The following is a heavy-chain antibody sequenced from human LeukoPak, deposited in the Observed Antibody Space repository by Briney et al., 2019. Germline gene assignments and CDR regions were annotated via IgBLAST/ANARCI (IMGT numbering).Heavy chain of an antibody. CDR2: INGDGSGT. J-gene: IGHJ6*02. CDR1: GFTFSGYW. Sequence: PGGSLRLSCAASGFTFSGYWMFWVRQAPGKGLVWVSRINGDGSGTSYADSVKGRFTISRDNDKNTVYLQMNSLRAEDTAVYYCAKDLILTGPYSVYYYYGMDVWGQGTTVTVSS. D-gene: IGHD3-9*01. CDR3: AKDLILTGPYSVYYYYGMDV. V-gene: IGHV3-74*01.